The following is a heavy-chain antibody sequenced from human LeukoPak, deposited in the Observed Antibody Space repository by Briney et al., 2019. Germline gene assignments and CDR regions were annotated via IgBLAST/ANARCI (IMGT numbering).Heavy chain of an antibody. V-gene: IGHV3-66*01. Sequence: PGGSLRLSCAGSGFTLSSNYMNWVRQTPGKGLAWVSVIYSGVSTDYADSVKGRFTISRDNSKNTLYLQMNSLRAEDTAVYYCASGDTTAFDYWGQGTLVTVSS. J-gene: IGHJ4*02. D-gene: IGHD1-26*01. CDR1: GFTLSSNY. CDR2: IYSGVST. CDR3: ASGDTTAFDY.